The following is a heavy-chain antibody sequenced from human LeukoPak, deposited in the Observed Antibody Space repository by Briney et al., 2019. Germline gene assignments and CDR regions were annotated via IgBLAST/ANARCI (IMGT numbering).Heavy chain of an antibody. CDR2: TVGGRPDT. CDR1: GFTFSNYA. J-gene: IGHJ4*02. CDR3: TKAPLRSCSGAFCYPFDY. V-gene: IGHV3-23*01. Sequence: GGSLRLSCAASGFTFSNYAMSWVRQTPGKGLEWVAATVGGRPDTYHAESVKGRFTVSRDDSRDTLFLQMNRLSVDGTAIYYCTKAPLRSCSGAFCYPFDYWGQGTLVTASS. D-gene: IGHD2-8*02.